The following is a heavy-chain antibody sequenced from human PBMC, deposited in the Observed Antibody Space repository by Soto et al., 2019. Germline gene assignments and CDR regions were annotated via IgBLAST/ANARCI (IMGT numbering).Heavy chain of an antibody. CDR3: AKNDHGDYYYYMDV. Sequence: EVQLLESGGGLVQPGGSLRVSCAYSGFTFSSYAMSWVRQARGKGLEGVSGIRGSGTSTYYADSVKGRFTISRDNSKNTLYLQMNSLRAEDTAVYYCAKNDHGDYYYYMDVWGKGTTVTVSS. J-gene: IGHJ6*03. CDR2: IRGSGTST. CDR1: GFTFSSYA. D-gene: IGHD4-17*01. V-gene: IGHV3-23*01.